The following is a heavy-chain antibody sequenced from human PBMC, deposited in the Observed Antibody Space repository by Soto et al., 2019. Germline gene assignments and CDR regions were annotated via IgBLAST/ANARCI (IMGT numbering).Heavy chain of an antibody. CDR2: IYHTGHS. CDR3: ASHSSHWPFFDF. D-gene: IGHD6-13*01. CDR1: GDSISNSRFY. Sequence: SETLSLTCSVSGDSISNSRFYWAWIRQPPGEGLEWIGSIYHTGHSNSNPSLNSRVTMSVDTSKNQFSLKLSSVTAADTAVYYCASHSSHWPFFDFWGQGTLVTVSS. V-gene: IGHV4-39*07. J-gene: IGHJ4*02.